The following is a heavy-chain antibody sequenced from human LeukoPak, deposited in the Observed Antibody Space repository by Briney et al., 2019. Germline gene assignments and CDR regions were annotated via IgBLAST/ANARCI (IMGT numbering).Heavy chain of an antibody. D-gene: IGHD1-26*01. CDR3: AKGSGSYQGSFGMDV. CDR2: ISYDGSNK. J-gene: IGHJ6*02. Sequence: ERSLRLSCAASGFTFSSYGMHWVRQAPGKGLEWGAVISYDGSNKYCADSVKGRFTISRDNSKNTLYLQMNSLRAEDTAVYYCAKGSGSYQGSFGMDVWGQGTTVTVSS. CDR1: GFTFSSYG. V-gene: IGHV3-30*18.